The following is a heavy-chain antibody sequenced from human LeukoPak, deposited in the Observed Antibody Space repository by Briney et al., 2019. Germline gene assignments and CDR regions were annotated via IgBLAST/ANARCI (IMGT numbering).Heavy chain of an antibody. CDR2: ISYDGSNK. V-gene: IGHV3-30-3*01. J-gene: IGHJ4*02. D-gene: IGHD6-13*01. Sequence: GRSLRLSCAASGFTFSSYAMHWVRQAPGKGLEWVAVISYDGSNKYYADSVKGRFTIPRDNSKNTLYLQMNSLRAEDTAVYYCARDLGAAAGTVSPIDYWGQGTLVTVSS. CDR3: ARDLGAAAGTVSPIDY. CDR1: GFTFSSYA.